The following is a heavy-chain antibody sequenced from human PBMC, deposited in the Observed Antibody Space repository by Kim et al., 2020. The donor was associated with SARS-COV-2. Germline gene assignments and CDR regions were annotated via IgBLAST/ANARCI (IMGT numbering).Heavy chain of an antibody. D-gene: IGHD6-6*01. V-gene: IGHV5-10-1*01. Sequence: FQGHVTISADKSISTAYLQWSSLKASDTAMYYCARRPIRITGIAARPFDYWGQGTLVTVSS. CDR3: ARRPIRITGIAARPFDY. J-gene: IGHJ4*02.